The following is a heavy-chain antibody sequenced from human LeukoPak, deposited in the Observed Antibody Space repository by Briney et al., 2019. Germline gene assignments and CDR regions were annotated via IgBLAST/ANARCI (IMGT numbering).Heavy chain of an antibody. J-gene: IGHJ4*02. D-gene: IGHD3-16*01. CDR3: ASPYLIN. Sequence: SETLSLTRSVSGGSFANTNHYWACIRQSPGKGLEWIGSISSSGNTYYNPSLRSRLAISVDTSNSQFSLKLSYVTAADTAVYYCASPYLINWGQGTLVTVSS. V-gene: IGHV4-39*01. CDR1: GGSFANTNHY. CDR2: ISSSGNT.